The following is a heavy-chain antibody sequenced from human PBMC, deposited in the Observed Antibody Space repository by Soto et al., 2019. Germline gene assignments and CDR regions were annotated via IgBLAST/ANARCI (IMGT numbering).Heavy chain of an antibody. J-gene: IGHJ4*02. CDR2: IYWDDDK. CDR3: AHRHFWSGPFDY. D-gene: IGHD3-3*02. CDR1: XFSLSTSGVG. V-gene: IGHV2-5*02. Sequence: XVNXTQTLXLXXXXXXFSLSTSGVGEGWIIQPPGKALEWLALIYWDDDKRYSPSLKSRLTITKDASKNQVVLTMTNMDPVDTATYYCAHRHFWSGPFDYWGQGTLVTVSS.